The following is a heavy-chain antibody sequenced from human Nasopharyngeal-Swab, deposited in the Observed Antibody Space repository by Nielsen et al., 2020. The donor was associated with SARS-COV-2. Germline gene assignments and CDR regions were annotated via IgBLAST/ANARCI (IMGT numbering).Heavy chain of an antibody. J-gene: IGHJ5*02. CDR1: GFTFDDYA. D-gene: IGHD4-11*01. V-gene: IGHV3-9*01. Sequence: GGSLRLSCAASGFTFDDYAMHWVRQAPGKGLEWASGISWNSGSIGYADSVKGRFTISRDNAKNSLYLQMNSLRAEDTALYYCAKDPTVYVVYNWFDPWGQGTLVTVSS. CDR3: AKDPTVYVVYNWFDP. CDR2: ISWNSGSI.